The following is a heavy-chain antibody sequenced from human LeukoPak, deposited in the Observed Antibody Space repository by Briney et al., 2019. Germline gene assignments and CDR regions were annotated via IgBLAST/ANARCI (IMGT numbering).Heavy chain of an antibody. Sequence: GGSLRLSCAAPGFTFSSYEMNWVRQAPGKGLEWVSSLSSSRSYIYYADSVKGRFTISRDNAKNSLYLQMNSLRAEDTALYYCARDLRPSYYDLYYFDYWGQGTLVTVSS. CDR3: ARDLRPSYYDLYYFDY. D-gene: IGHD3-3*01. CDR2: LSSSRSYI. V-gene: IGHV3-21*04. J-gene: IGHJ4*02. CDR1: GFTFSSYE.